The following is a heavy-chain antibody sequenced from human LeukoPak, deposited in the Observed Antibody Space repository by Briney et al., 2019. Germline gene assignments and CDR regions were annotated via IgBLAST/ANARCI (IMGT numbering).Heavy chain of an antibody. Sequence: GGSLRLSCAASGFTFRTYWMSWVRQAPGKGLEWVANIDQDASEKYYLDSVMGRFTISRDNAKNSLSLQMNSPRAEDTAVYYCARFTNYYGSGSNGGAFDIWGQGTMVTVSS. V-gene: IGHV3-7*04. J-gene: IGHJ3*02. CDR2: IDQDASEK. D-gene: IGHD3-10*01. CDR1: GFTFRTYW. CDR3: ARFTNYYGSGSNGGAFDI.